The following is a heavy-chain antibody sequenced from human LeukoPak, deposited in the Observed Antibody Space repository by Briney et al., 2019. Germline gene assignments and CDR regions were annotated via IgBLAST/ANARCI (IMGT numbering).Heavy chain of an antibody. J-gene: IGHJ4*02. D-gene: IGHD3-16*01. CDR3: ARARTGSIRFFDY. CDR2: IRNKANSHTT. CDR1: GFIFSDYY. V-gene: IGHV3-72*01. Sequence: GGSLRLSCAASGFIFSDYYMEWVRQAPGKGLEWVGRIRNKANSHTTEYAASVKGRFTFSRDDSKNSLYLQMNSLEIEDTAIYYCARARTGSIRFFDYWGQGTLVTVSS.